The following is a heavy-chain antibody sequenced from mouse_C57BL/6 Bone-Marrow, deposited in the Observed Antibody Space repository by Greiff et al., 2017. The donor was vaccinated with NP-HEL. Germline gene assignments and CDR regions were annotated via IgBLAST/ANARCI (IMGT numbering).Heavy chain of an antibody. CDR1: GYSITSGYY. D-gene: IGHD1-1*01. CDR3: AREGSSYY. J-gene: IGHJ2*01. V-gene: IGHV3-6*01. CDR2: ISYDGSN. Sequence: EVQLQESGPGLVKPSQSLSLTCSVTGYSITSGYYWNWIRQFPGNKLEWMGYISYDGSNNYNPSLKNRISITRDTSKNQFFLKLNSVTTEDTATYYCAREGSSYYWGQGTTLPGSS.